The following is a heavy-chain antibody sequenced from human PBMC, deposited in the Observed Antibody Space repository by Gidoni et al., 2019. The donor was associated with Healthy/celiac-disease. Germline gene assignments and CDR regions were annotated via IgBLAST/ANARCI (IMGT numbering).Heavy chain of an antibody. V-gene: IGHV1-69*01. CDR2: IIASFGTA. CDR3: ARVPNSGSYDIYYIDY. CDR1: GGTFSSYA. Sequence: QVQLVQSGSDVKKPGSSVKVSCKASGGTFSSYAISWVRQAPGPGLEWMGGIIASFGTANYAQKFQGRVTITADESTSTAYMELSSLRSEDPVVYYCARVPNSGSYDIYYIDYWGQGTLVTVSS. J-gene: IGHJ4*02. D-gene: IGHD1-26*01.